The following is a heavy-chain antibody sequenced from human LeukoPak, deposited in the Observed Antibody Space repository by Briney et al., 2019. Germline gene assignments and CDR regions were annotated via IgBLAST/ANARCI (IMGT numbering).Heavy chain of an antibody. J-gene: IGHJ4*02. CDR1: GFTFSSYA. CDR2: ISGSGGST. D-gene: IGHD6-19*01. Sequence: GGSLRLSCAASGFTFSSYAMSWVRQAPGKGLEWVSAISGSGGSTYYADSVKGRFTISRDNSKNTLYLQINSLRAEDTAVYYCAKEYATVSGWYGGYYFDYWGQGTLVTVSS. V-gene: IGHV3-23*01. CDR3: AKEYATVSGWYGGYYFDY.